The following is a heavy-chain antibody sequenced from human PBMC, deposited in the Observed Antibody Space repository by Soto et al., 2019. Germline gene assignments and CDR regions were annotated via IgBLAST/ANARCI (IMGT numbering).Heavy chain of an antibody. D-gene: IGHD2-2*02. CDR1: GYTFTSYA. V-gene: IGHV1-3*01. J-gene: IGHJ5*02. Sequence: ASVKVSCKASGYTFTSYAMHWVRQAPGQRLEWMGWINAGNGNTKYSQKFQGRVTITRDTSASTAYMELSSLRSEDTAVYYCARDYGYCSSTSCYRDWFDPWGQGTLVTVSS. CDR2: INAGNGNT. CDR3: ARDYGYCSSTSCYRDWFDP.